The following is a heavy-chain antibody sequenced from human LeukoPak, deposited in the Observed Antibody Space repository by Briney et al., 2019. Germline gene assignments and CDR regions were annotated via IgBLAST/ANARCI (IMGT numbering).Heavy chain of an antibody. CDR3: ARDGQYSYGSGGY. J-gene: IGHJ4*02. CDR2: ISAYNGNT. D-gene: IGHD5-18*01. V-gene: IGHV1-18*01. Sequence: GWISAYNGNTNYAQKLQGRVTMTTDTSTSTAYMELRSLRSDDTAVYYCARDGQYSYGSGGYWGQGTLVTVSS.